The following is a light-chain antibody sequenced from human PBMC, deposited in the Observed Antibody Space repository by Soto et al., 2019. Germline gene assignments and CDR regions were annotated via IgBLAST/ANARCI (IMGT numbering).Light chain of an antibody. CDR3: SSYTSSSTLSYA. CDR2: EVS. CDR1: SSDVGGYNY. J-gene: IGLJ1*01. Sequence: QSVLTQPASVSGSPGQSITISCTGTSSDVGGYNYVSWYQQHPGKAPKLMIYEVSNRPSGVSNRFSGSKSGNTASLTISGLQAEDEADYYCSSYTSSSTLSYAFGTGTRSPS. V-gene: IGLV2-14*01.